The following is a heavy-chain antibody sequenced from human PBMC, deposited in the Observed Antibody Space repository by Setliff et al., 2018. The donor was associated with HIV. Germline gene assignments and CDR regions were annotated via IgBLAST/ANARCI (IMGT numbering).Heavy chain of an antibody. J-gene: IGHJ4*02. CDR2: IYYSGSA. V-gene: IGHV4-39*07. CDR1: GGSISSSSYY. Sequence: NPSETLSLTCTVSGGSISSSSYYWGWIRQPPGKGLEWIGSIYYSGSAYYNPSFKSRVTLSVDTSENQFSVRLSSVSAADTAVYFCARHVARFDYDTGGYYVSHFDYWGQGTQVTVSS. CDR3: ARHVARFDYDTGGYYVSHFDY. D-gene: IGHD3-22*01.